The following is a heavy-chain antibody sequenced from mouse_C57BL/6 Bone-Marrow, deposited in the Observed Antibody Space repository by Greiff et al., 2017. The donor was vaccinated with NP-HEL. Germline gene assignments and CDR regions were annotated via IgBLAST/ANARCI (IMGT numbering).Heavy chain of an antibody. D-gene: IGHD2-2*01. CDR2: IHPNSGST. J-gene: IGHJ4*01. CDR3: ARGLLWLRRRNYYAMDY. V-gene: IGHV1-64*01. CDR1: GYTFTSYW. Sequence: HVQLQQPGAELVKPGASVKLSCKASGYTFTSYWMHWVKQRPGQGLEWIGMIHPNSGSTNYNEKFKSKATLTVDKSSSTAYMQLSSLTSEDSAVYYGARGLLWLRRRNYYAMDYGGQGTSVTVSA.